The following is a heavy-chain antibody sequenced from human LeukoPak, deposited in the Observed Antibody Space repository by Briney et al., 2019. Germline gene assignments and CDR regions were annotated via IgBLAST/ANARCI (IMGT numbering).Heavy chain of an antibody. CDR2: ISDSSSYT. CDR3: ARLADYGSGSYYLDY. D-gene: IGHD3-10*01. J-gene: IGHJ4*02. V-gene: IGHV3-11*03. Sequence: PGGSLRLSCAASGFTFSDYYMTWIRQAPGKGLEWVSYISDSSSYTNFADSVKGRVTISRDNAKNSLYLQMNSLRAEDTAVYYCARLADYGSGSYYLDYWGQGTLVTVSS. CDR1: GFTFSDYY.